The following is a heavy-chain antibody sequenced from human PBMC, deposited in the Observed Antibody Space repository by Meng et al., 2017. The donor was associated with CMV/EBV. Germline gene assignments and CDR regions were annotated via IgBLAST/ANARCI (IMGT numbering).Heavy chain of an antibody. D-gene: IGHD2/OR15-2a*01. V-gene: IGHV3-66*02. CDR2: IYSGGST. J-gene: IGHJ5*02. CDR3: ARAASSSMTLDP. Sequence: LSCAASGFTVSSNYMSWVRQAPGKGLEWVSVIYSGGSTYYADSVKGRFTISRDNSKNTLYLQMNGLRAEDTAVYYCARAASSSMTLDPWSQGTLVTVSS. CDR1: GFTVSSNY.